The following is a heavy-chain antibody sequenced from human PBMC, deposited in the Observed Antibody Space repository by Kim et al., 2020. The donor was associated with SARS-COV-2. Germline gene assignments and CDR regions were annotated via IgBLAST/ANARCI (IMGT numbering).Heavy chain of an antibody. Sequence: SVKVSCKASGGTFSSFTFNWVRQAPGQGLEWMGRTIPILSKTDYAQTFQGRVTIIADKSTSTAHMELSSLRSDDTAVYFCVVGLPLTSYYYFGLDVWGQGTTVTIS. CDR3: VVGLPLTSYYYFGLDV. J-gene: IGHJ6*02. CDR1: GGTFSSFT. V-gene: IGHV1-69*02. D-gene: IGHD3-10*01. CDR2: TIPILSKT.